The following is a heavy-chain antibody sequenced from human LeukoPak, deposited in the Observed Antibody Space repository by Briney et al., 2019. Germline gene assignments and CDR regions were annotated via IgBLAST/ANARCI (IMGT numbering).Heavy chain of an antibody. V-gene: IGHV4-39*07. D-gene: IGHD2-2*02. CDR2: IYYSGST. Sequence: SETLSLTCTVSGGSISSSSYYWGWIRQPPGKGLEWIGSIYYSGSTYYNPSLKSRVTISVDTSKNQFSVKLSSVTAADTAVYYCARDRCSSTSCYTELSWFDPWGQGTLVTVSS. CDR1: GGSISSSSYY. J-gene: IGHJ5*02. CDR3: ARDRCSSTSCYTELSWFDP.